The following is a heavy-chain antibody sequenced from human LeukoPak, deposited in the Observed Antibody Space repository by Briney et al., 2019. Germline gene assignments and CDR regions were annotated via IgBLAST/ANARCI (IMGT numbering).Heavy chain of an antibody. Sequence: GGSLRLSCEASGFTFSHAWMSWVRQGPGKGLEWISYISSSGSTTYYADSVKGRFTISRDNAKNSLYLQMNSLRAEDTALYYCAVYRGKSSRDFDLWGRGTLVTVSS. CDR3: AVYRGKSSRDFDL. CDR1: GFTFSHAW. CDR2: ISSSGSTT. D-gene: IGHD2-8*01. V-gene: IGHV3-11*04. J-gene: IGHJ2*01.